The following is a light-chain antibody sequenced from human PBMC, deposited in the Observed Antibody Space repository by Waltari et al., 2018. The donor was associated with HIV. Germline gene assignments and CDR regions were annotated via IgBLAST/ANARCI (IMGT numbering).Light chain of an antibody. J-gene: IGKJ1*01. CDR1: QTVSSRY. CDR3: QQHGTTPRT. V-gene: IGKV3-20*01. CDR2: DAS. Sequence: EIVLTQSPGTLSLSPGERATLSCNASQTVSSRYLALYQQKPGQAPRLLIYDASSRATGIPDKFSGSGSGTDFTLTISRLEPEDFAVYYCQQHGTTPRTFGQGTKLEIK.